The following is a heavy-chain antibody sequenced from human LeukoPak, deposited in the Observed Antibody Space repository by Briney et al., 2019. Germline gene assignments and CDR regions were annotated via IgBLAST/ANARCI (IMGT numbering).Heavy chain of an antibody. Sequence: GASVKVSCKASGYTFTSYGISWVRQAPGQGPEWMGWISPYNGGTNYAQRLQGRVTMTTDTSTSTAYMELRSLRSDDTAVYYCARDIGYCSGGTCSPYCDYWGQGTLVTVSS. V-gene: IGHV1-18*04. J-gene: IGHJ4*02. D-gene: IGHD2-15*01. CDR1: GYTFTSYG. CDR2: ISPYNGGT. CDR3: ARDIGYCSGGTCSPYCDY.